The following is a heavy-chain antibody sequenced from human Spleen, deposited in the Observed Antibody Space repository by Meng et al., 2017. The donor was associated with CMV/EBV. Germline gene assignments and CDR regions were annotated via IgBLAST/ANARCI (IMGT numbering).Heavy chain of an antibody. CDR3: ARVDVVVVLATTAYDYYNIDV. J-gene: IGHJ6*02. D-gene: IGHD2-2*03. CDR2: ISAYNAFT. Sequence: ASVKVSCKASGGTFSSYTISWVRQAPGQGLEWMGWISAYNAFTNYSQKFQGRVTMTTDTSTSTAYMELRSLRSDDTAVYYCARVDVVVVLATTAYDYYNIDVWGQGTTVTVSS. CDR1: GGTFSSYT. V-gene: IGHV1-18*01.